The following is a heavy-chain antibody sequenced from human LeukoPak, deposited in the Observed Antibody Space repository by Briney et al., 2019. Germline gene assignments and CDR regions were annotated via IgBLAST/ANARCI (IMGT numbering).Heavy chain of an antibody. D-gene: IGHD3-9*01. CDR1: GFTFSTSA. CDR3: AKDLTGPFDY. CDR2: ISESGGST. V-gene: IGHV3-23*01. J-gene: IGHJ4*02. Sequence: GGSLRLSCVVSGFTFSTSAMSWVRQAPGKGLEWVSGISESGGSTYYADSVKGRFTSSRDNSKNTLYLQMNSLRAEDTAVYYCAKDLTGPFDYWGQGTLVTVSS.